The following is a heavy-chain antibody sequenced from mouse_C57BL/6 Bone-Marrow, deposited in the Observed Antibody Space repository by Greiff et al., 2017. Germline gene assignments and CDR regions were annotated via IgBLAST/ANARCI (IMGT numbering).Heavy chain of an antibody. CDR1: GYTFTNYW. J-gene: IGHJ3*01. Sequence: QVQLQQSGAELVRPGTSVKMSCKASGYTFTNYWIGWAKQRPGHGLEWIGDIYPGGGYTNYNEKFKGKATLPADKSSSTAYMQFSSLTSEDSAIYYCARRYYGALVAYWGQGTLVTVSA. D-gene: IGHD1-1*01. CDR2: IYPGGGYT. V-gene: IGHV1-63*01. CDR3: ARRYYGALVAY.